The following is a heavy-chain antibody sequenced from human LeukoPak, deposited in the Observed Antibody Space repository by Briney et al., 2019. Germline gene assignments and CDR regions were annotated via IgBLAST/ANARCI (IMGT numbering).Heavy chain of an antibody. D-gene: IGHD3-22*01. J-gene: IGHJ4*02. CDR2: VQSGAT. CDR3: TTRGDYDETRGYNY. V-gene: IGHV3-15*01. CDR1: GFTFSNAW. Sequence: GGTLRLSCAASGFTFSNAWMSWVRQAPGKGLEWVGRVQSGATEYAAPVKGRFTVSRDDSNNTLYLEMSSLKTEDTGVYDCTTRGDYDETRGYNYWGQGTLGTVSS.